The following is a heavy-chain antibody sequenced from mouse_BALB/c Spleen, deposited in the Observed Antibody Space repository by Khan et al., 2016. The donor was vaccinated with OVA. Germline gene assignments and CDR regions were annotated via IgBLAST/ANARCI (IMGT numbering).Heavy chain of an antibody. CDR3: TRGGGGNRFAY. J-gene: IGHJ3*01. CDR2: ISTYYGHA. Sequence: VQLQQSGAELVRPGVSVKISCKGSGYTFTDFTMHWVKQSHAMSLEWIGVISTYYGHATYNQKFKDKATMNVDKSSSTAYMELARLTSEDSAIDYCTRGGGGNRFAYWGQGTLVTVSA. V-gene: IGHV1S137*01. CDR1: GYTFTDFT.